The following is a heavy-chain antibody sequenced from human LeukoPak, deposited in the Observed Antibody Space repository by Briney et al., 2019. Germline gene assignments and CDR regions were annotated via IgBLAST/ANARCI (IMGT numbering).Heavy chain of an antibody. J-gene: IGHJ5*02. CDR1: GGTFSSYA. Sequence: VASVKVSCKASGGTFSSYAISWVREAPGQGLEWMGGIIPIFGTANYAQKFQGRVTITTDESTSTAYMELSSLRSEDTAVYYCARAPITIFDHWFDPWGQGTLVTVSS. D-gene: IGHD3-3*01. CDR3: ARAPITIFDHWFDP. CDR2: IIPIFGTA. V-gene: IGHV1-69*05.